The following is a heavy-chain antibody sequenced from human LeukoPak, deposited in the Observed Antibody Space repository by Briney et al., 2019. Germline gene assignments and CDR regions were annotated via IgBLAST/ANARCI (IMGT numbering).Heavy chain of an antibody. D-gene: IGHD6-13*01. CDR1: GGSISSYY. J-gene: IGHJ4*02. CDR3: ARALTSSWYMDY. CDR2: IYYSGST. Sequence: SETLSLTCSVSGGSISSYYWSWIWQPPGKGLEWIGYIYYSGSTNYNPSLKSRVTTSVDTSENQLSLKLSSVTAADTALYYCARALTSSWYMDYWGQGTLVTVSS. V-gene: IGHV4-59*01.